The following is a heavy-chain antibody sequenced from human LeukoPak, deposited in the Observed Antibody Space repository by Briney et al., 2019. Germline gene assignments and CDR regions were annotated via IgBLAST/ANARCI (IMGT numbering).Heavy chain of an antibody. D-gene: IGHD5/OR15-5a*01. V-gene: IGHV1-46*01. Sequence: AAVKVSCKASGYTFINYYMHWVRQAPGQGLEWMGIINSSGGSTSYLQKFQGRVTMTSDTSTSTVYMELSSLRSEDTAVYYCARESIVSLGDRNYYYGMDVWGQGTTVTVSS. CDR1: GYTFINYY. CDR3: ARESIVSLGDRNYYYGMDV. J-gene: IGHJ6*02. CDR2: INSSGGST.